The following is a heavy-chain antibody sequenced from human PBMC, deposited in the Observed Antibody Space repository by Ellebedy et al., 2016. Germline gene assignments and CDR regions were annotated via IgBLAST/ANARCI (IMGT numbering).Heavy chain of an antibody. CDR2: IDPSDSYT. Sequence: GESLKISXKGSGYSFTSYWISWVRQMPGKGLEWMGRIDPSDSYTNYSPSFQGHVTISADKSISTAYLQWSSLKASDTAMYYCARGHYYGSGSYKGHGMDVWGQGTTVTVSS. V-gene: IGHV5-10-1*01. J-gene: IGHJ6*02. CDR3: ARGHYYGSGSYKGHGMDV. D-gene: IGHD3-10*01. CDR1: GYSFTSYW.